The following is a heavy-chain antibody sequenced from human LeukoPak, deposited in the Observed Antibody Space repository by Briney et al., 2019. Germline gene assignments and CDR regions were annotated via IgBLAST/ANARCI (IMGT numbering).Heavy chain of an antibody. Sequence: SETLSLTCTVSGGSISSYYWSWIRQPAGKGLESIGHISTSGSTNYNPSLKSRVTMSVDTSKNQFSLKLRSVTAADTAIYYCARGIPLLKWFDPWGQGALVTVSS. CDR2: ISTSGST. CDR3: ARGIPLLKWFDP. CDR1: GGSISSYY. J-gene: IGHJ5*02. D-gene: IGHD2-21*01. V-gene: IGHV4-4*07.